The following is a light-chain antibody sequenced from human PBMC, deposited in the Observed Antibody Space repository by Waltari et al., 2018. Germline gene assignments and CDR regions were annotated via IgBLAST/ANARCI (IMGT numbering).Light chain of an antibody. CDR2: GSS. V-gene: IGKV3-20*01. Sequence: EIVLTQSPGTLSLSPGERVTLSCRASQSIGTFLAWYQQKPGQPPRLLIYGSSIRAAGLPDRVSGSGSGTYVSLTISRLEPEDFAVYYCQHYVRLPVTFGQGTKVQIK. J-gene: IGKJ1*01. CDR1: QSIGTF. CDR3: QHYVRLPVT.